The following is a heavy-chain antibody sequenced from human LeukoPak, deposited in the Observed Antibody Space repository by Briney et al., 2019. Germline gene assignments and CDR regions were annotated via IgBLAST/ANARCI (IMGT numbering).Heavy chain of an antibody. J-gene: IGHJ5*02. CDR2: FYYSGST. D-gene: IGHD3-3*01. V-gene: IGHV4-59*11. Sequence: PSETLSLTCTVSGGSISSHYWSWIRQPPGKGLEWIGYFYYSGSTNYNPSLKSRVTISVDTSKNQFSLKLSSVTAADTAVYYCARDGGNYDFWSGYSFGPPWFDPWGQGTLVTVSS. CDR1: GGSISSHY. CDR3: ARDGGNYDFWSGYSFGPPWFDP.